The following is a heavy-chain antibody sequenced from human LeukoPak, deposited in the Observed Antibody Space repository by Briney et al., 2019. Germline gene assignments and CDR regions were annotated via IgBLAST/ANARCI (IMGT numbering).Heavy chain of an antibody. CDR2: IYHSGST. Sequence: SETLSLTCTVSGGSISSGDYYWSWIRQPPGKGLEWIGEIYHSGSTNYNPSLKSRVTISVDKSKNQFSLKLSSVTAEDTAVYYCARASGVNWNDHYLDYWGQGTLVTVSS. CDR1: GGSISSGDYY. V-gene: IGHV4-39*07. CDR3: ARASGVNWNDHYLDY. D-gene: IGHD1-1*01. J-gene: IGHJ4*02.